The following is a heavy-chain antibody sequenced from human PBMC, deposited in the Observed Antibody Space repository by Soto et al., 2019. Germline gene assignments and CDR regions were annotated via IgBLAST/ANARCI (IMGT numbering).Heavy chain of an antibody. Sequence: GGSLRLSCAASGFTFSGSAMHWVRQASGKGLEWVGRIRSKANSYATAYAASVTGSFTISSDNSKNTEYLQMNSLKTEDTAENYFTSSPHYYDSSDVGYWGQGTLVTVSS. CDR3: TSSPHYYDSSDVGY. V-gene: IGHV3-73*01. D-gene: IGHD3-22*01. J-gene: IGHJ4*02. CDR1: GFTFSGSA. CDR2: IRSKANSYAT.